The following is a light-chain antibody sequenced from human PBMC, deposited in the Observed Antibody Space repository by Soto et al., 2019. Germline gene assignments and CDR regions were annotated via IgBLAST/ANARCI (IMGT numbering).Light chain of an antibody. CDR2: EGT. CDR1: SSDVGGYNY. Sequence: QSVLTQPPSASGSPGQSVTISCTGTSSDVGGYNYVSWYQQHPGKAPKLIMFEGTKRPSGVSDRFSGSKSGDTASLTISGLQADDEADYFCCSYAGSYTLILGGGTKVTVL. V-gene: IGLV2-8*01. J-gene: IGLJ2*01. CDR3: CSYAGSYTLI.